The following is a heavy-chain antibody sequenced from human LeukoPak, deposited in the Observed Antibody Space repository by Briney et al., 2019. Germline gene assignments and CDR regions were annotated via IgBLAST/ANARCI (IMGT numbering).Heavy chain of an antibody. CDR3: ARDLVGHYYGSGSSFDY. V-gene: IGHV3-7*01. Sequence: GWSLRLSCAASGFTFSNYWMSWVGQAPAKGREGVASISEDGSEKYYVHSLKGQFTISRDNAKNPLFLQMDSLRAEDPAVYYCARDLVGHYYGSGSSFDYSGQGTLVTASS. J-gene: IGHJ4*02. CDR1: GFTFSNYW. D-gene: IGHD3-10*01. CDR2: ISEDGSEK.